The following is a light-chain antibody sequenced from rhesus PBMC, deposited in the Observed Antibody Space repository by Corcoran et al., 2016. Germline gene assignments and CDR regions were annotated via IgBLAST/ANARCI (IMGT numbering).Light chain of an antibody. V-gene: IGKV3-42*02. CDR1: QSVSSS. CDR2: GAS. J-gene: IGKJ2*01. CDR3: QQYNNLNS. Sequence: EIVMTQSPATLSLSPGERATLSCRASQSVSSSLAWYQQKPGQAPKLLIYGASSRATGIPDRFRGSGSGTEFTLTISSRETEEVGVYYCQQYNNLNSFGQGTKVEIK.